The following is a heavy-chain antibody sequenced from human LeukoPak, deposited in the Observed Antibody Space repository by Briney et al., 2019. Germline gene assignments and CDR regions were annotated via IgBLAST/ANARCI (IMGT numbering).Heavy chain of an antibody. D-gene: IGHD7-27*01. J-gene: IGHJ4*02. CDR2: MSPNSGDT. CDR1: GYTFTSYD. V-gene: IGHV1-8*01. Sequence: ASVKVSCKASGYTFTSYDFNWVRQATGQRPEWMGWMSPNSGDTGYAQKFQDRVTMTRNTSISTTYMELSSLRSDDTAVYYCARGPPNWGYDYWGPGTLVTVSS. CDR3: ARGPPNWGYDY.